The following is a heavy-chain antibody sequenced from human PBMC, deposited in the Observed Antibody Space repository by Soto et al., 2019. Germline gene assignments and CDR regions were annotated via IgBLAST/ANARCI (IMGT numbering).Heavy chain of an antibody. Sequence: QVQLVESGEGVVPPGRSLRLYCAASGFTFSSYGMHWVRQAPGKGLEWVAVVSYDGTNKYYADSVKGRFTISRDNSKNTLYLQMNSLRAEDTAVYYCAKDIASSSWYWSVTLDYWGQGTLVTVSS. CDR2: VSYDGTNK. J-gene: IGHJ4*02. CDR1: GFTFSSYG. V-gene: IGHV3-30*18. D-gene: IGHD6-13*01. CDR3: AKDIASSSWYWSVTLDY.